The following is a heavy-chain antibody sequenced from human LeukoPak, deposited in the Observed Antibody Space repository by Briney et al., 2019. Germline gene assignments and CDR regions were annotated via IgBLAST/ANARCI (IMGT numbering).Heavy chain of an antibody. D-gene: IGHD4-17*01. Sequence: SETLSLTCTVSGGSISSYYWSWIRQPAGKGLEWIGRIYTSGSTNYNPSLKSRVTMSVDTSKNQFSLKLSSVTAADTAVYYCATGGLNDYGDSSTFDYWGQVTLVTVSS. CDR3: ATGGLNDYGDSSTFDY. CDR1: GGSISSYY. CDR2: IYTSGST. J-gene: IGHJ4*02. V-gene: IGHV4-4*07.